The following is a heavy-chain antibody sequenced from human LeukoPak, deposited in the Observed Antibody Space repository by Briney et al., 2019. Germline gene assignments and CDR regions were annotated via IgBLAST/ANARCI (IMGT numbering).Heavy chain of an antibody. CDR3: ARGGRCCGGDCYVDY. Sequence: SETLSLTFAVYGGPFSHYYSGWIRQPPGKGLEWIGEINHSGSTNYNPSLKSRVTISVDTSKNQFSLRLSSVTAADTAVYYWARGGRCCGGDCYVDYWGQGTLVTVSS. V-gene: IGHV4-34*01. D-gene: IGHD2-21*02. J-gene: IGHJ4*02. CDR1: GGPFSHYY. CDR2: INHSGST.